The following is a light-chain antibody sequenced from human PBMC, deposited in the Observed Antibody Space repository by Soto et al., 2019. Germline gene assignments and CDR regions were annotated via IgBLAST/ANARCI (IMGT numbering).Light chain of an antibody. Sequence: QAVLTQPPSASGTPGQRVTISCSGSSSNIGSNTVNWYQQLPGTAPKLLIYSNNQRPSGVPDRFSGSKSGTSASLAISGLQSEYEADYYCAAWYDSLNGPVFGGGTKVTVL. J-gene: IGLJ2*01. V-gene: IGLV1-44*01. CDR3: AAWYDSLNGPV. CDR1: SSNIGSNT. CDR2: SNN.